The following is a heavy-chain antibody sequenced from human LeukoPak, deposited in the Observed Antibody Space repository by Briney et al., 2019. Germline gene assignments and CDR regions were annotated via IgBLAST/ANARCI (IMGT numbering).Heavy chain of an antibody. D-gene: IGHD1-7*01. J-gene: IGHJ4*02. CDR1: GFTFDDYA. Sequence: GGSLRLSCTTSGFTFDDYAMHWVRQAPGKGLEWVSSISWNSGDIGYADSVKGRFTISRDNAKNSLYLQMNSLRAEDTAVYYCARGRYNWNSYFDYWGQGTLVTVSS. CDR2: ISWNSGDI. CDR3: ARGRYNWNSYFDY. V-gene: IGHV3-9*01.